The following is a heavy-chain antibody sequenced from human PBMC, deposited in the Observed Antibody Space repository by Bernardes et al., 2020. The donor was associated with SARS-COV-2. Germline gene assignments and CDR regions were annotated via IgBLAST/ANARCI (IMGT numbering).Heavy chain of an antibody. CDR2: IYYSGST. D-gene: IGHD3-10*01. CDR3: ASSSKVRGVMSWFGP. Sequence: SETLSLTCTVSGGSISSYYWSWIRQPPGKGLEWIGYIYYSGSTNYNPSLKSRVTISVDTSKNQFSLKLSSVTAADTAVYYCASSSKVRGVMSWFGPWGQGTLVTVSS. V-gene: IGHV4-59*01. CDR1: GGSISSYY. J-gene: IGHJ5*02.